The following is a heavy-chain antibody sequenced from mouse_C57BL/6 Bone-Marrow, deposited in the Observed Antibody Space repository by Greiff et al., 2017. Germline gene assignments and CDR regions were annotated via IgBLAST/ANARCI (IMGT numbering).Heavy chain of an antibody. J-gene: IGHJ3*01. D-gene: IGHD1-1*01. V-gene: IGHV1-81*01. CDR1: GYTFTSYG. CDR2: IYPRSGNT. Sequence: QVQLQESGAELARPGASVKLSCKASGYTFTSYGISWVKQRTGQGLEWIGEIYPRSGNTYYNEKFKGKATLTADKSSSTAYMELRGLTSEDSAVYFCGVFYYYGSSYGFFAYWGQGTLVTVSA. CDR3: GVFYYYGSSYGFFAY.